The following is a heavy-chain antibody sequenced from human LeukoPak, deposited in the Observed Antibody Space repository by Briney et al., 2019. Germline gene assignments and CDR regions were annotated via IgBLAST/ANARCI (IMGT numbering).Heavy chain of an antibody. CDR3: ARGDRDYYDSSGYYEVYWFDP. CDR1: GYTFTSYG. CDR2: ISAYNGNT. Sequence: ASVKVSCKASGYTFTSYGISWVRQAPGQGLEWMGWISAYNGNTNYVQKLQGRVTMTTDTSTSTAYMELRSLRSDDTAVYYCARGDRDYYDSSGYYEVYWFDPWGQGTLVTVSS. V-gene: IGHV1-18*01. J-gene: IGHJ5*02. D-gene: IGHD3-22*01.